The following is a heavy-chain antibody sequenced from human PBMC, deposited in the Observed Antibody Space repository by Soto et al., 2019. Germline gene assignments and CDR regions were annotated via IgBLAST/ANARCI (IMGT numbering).Heavy chain of an antibody. D-gene: IGHD3-10*01. J-gene: IGHJ5*02. CDR3: AKGSWVHHGSEGGNWLDP. CDR2: ISHSGSST. V-gene: IGHV3-23*01. CDR1: GVTFTNFA. Sequence: EVQLLESGGGLVQPGGSLRLSCAASGVTFTNFAMNWVRQAPGKGLEWFAGISHSGSSTYYADSVKGRFTVSRDNSMDTLYLQLNSLRADDTAVYYCAKGSWVHHGSEGGNWLDPWGQGTLVTVSS.